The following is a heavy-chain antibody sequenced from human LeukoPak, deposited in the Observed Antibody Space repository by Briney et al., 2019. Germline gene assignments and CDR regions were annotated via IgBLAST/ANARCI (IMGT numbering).Heavy chain of an antibody. V-gene: IGHV4-30-2*01. CDR3: ARGYKPDPVGDAFDI. Sequence: SETLSLTCTVSGGSISSGGYYWSWIRQPPGKGLERIGYIYHSGSTYYNPSLKSRVTISVDTSKNQFSLKLSSVTAADTAVYYCARGYKPDPVGDAFDIWGQGTMVTVSS. CDR1: GGSISSGGYY. CDR2: IYHSGST. J-gene: IGHJ3*02. D-gene: IGHD5-18*01.